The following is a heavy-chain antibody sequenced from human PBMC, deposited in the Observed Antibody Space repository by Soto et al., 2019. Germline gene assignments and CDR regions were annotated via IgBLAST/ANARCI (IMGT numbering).Heavy chain of an antibody. CDR2: IYHSGST. CDR3: TRGGDAYKNGH. V-gene: IGHV4-30-2*02. J-gene: IGHJ4*02. CDR1: GGSISSRGYF. D-gene: IGHD2-21*01. Sequence: SQTLSLTCVVSGGSISSRGYFWRCIRQPPGKGLEWIGYIYHSGSTNYNPSLKSRVTMSVDTSKNQFSLKLTSVNAADTAVYYCTRGGDAYKNGHWGQGTLVTVSS.